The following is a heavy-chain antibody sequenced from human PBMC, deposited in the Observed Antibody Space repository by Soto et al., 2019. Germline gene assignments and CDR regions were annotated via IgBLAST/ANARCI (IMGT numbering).Heavy chain of an antibody. J-gene: IGHJ4*02. CDR3: ASASGYSGYEYYFDY. CDR2: IYYSGST. Sequence: SETLSLTCTVSGGSISSGGYYWSWIRQHPGKGLEWIGYIYYSGSTYYNPSLKSRVTISVDTSKNQFSLKLSSVTAADTAEYYCASASGYSGYEYYFDYWGQGTLVTVSS. D-gene: IGHD5-12*01. V-gene: IGHV4-31*03. CDR1: GGSISSGGYY.